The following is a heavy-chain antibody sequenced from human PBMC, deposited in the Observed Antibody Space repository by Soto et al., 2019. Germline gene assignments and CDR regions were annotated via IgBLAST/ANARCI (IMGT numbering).Heavy chain of an antibody. V-gene: IGHV3-53*01. Sequence: GGSLRLSCAASGFTVSSNYMGWVRQAPGKGLEWVSVIYSGGSTYYADSVKGRFTISRDNSKNTLYLQMNSLRAEDTAVYYCARAPYYYDSSGSVDIWGQGTMVTVSS. CDR2: IYSGGST. CDR3: ARAPYYYDSSGSVDI. J-gene: IGHJ3*02. CDR1: GFTVSSNY. D-gene: IGHD3-22*01.